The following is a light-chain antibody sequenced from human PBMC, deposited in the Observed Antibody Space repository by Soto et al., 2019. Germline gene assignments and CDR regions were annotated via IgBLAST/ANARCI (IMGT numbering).Light chain of an antibody. CDR1: SSDVGGYNY. CDR3: SSYTSSSTVI. J-gene: IGLJ2*01. CDR2: DVS. Sequence: QSALTQPASVSESPGQSITISCTGTSSDVGGYNYVSWYQQHPGKAPKLMIYDVSNRPSGISNRFSGSRSGNTASLTISGLQAEDEADYYCSSYTSSSTVIFGGGTKVTVL. V-gene: IGLV2-14*01.